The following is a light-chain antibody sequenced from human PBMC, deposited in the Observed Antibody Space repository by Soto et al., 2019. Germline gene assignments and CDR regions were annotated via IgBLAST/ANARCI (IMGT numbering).Light chain of an antibody. CDR3: KQYQNLWT. Sequence: VMTQFPATLSVSPGERATLSCRASQTISTNLAWYQQKPGQAPRLLIYGASIRATGIQARLSGSGSGTELTLTIRSMQSEDFALYYCKQYQNLWTCGQGTKVDIK. J-gene: IGKJ1*01. CDR2: GAS. V-gene: IGKV3-15*01. CDR1: QTISTN.